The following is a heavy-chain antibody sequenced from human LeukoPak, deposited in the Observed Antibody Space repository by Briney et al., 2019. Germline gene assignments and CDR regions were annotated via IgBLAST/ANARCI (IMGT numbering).Heavy chain of an antibody. CDR3: ARRGSRAAGGTPDLRY. V-gene: IGHV4-4*02. D-gene: IGHD6-13*01. J-gene: IGHJ4*02. Sequence: SETLSLTCAVSGGSISSSNWWSWVRQPPGKGLEWIGEIYHSGSTTYNPSLESRVTISMDKSKNQFSLKLSSVTAADTAVYYCARRGSRAAGGTPDLRYWGQGTLVTVSS. CDR2: IYHSGST. CDR1: GGSISSSNW.